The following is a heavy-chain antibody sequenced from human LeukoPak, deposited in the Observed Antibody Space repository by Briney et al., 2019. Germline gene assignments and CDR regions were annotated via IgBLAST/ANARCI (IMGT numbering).Heavy chain of an antibody. J-gene: IGHJ4*01. D-gene: IGHD2-21*01. V-gene: IGHV3-23*01. Sequence: QSSETLSLTCAVYGGSFSGYYWSWVRQVPGKGLEWVSASSSSDDGKWYAESVRGRFTISRDTSKNTVYLQMNSLRVEDAGVYYCAKAPVTSCRGAFCYPFDYWGHGTLVTVSS. CDR2: SSSSDDGK. CDR3: AKAPVTSCRGAFCYPFDY. CDR1: GGSFSGYY.